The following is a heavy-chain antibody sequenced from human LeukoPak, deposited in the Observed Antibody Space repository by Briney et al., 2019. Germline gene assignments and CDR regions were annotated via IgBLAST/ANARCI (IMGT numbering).Heavy chain of an antibody. D-gene: IGHD5-18*01. Sequence: NPSETLSLTCAVYGGSFSGYYWSWIRQPPGKGLEWIGEINHSGSTNYNPSLKSRVTISVDTSKYEFSLKLSSVTAADTAVYYCARARWIQLWFGRWFDPWGQGTLVTVSS. V-gene: IGHV4-34*01. J-gene: IGHJ5*02. CDR1: GGSFSGYY. CDR2: INHSGST. CDR3: ARARWIQLWFGRWFDP.